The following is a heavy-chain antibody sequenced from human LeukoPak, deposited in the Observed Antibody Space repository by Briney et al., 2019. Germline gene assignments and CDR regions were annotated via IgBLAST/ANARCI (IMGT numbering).Heavy chain of an antibody. CDR2: MNPNSGNT. CDR3: VRGSWSSTWWDAPGFDY. J-gene: IGHJ4*02. D-gene: IGHD2-2*01. Sequence: ASVKVSCKASGYTFTSYDINSVRHAPGPGLEWMGWMNPNSGNTGYAQTFQGRVTMTRNTSITTAYMELSSLTSGDTAVYYCVRGSWSSTWWDAPGFDYWGQRTLVTVSS. V-gene: IGHV1-8*01. CDR1: GYTFTSYD.